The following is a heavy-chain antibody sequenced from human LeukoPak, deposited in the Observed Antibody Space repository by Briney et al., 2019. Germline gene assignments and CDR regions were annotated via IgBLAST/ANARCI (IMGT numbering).Heavy chain of an antibody. Sequence: SVKVSCKASGGTFSSYAISWVRQAPGQGLEWMGGIIPIFGTANYAQKFHGRVTITTDESTSTAYMELSSLRSEDTAVYYCASTFRLRRFDGLYCSSTSCLFDYWGQGTLVTVSS. V-gene: IGHV1-69*05. CDR1: GGTFSSYA. CDR2: IIPIFGTA. CDR3: ASTFRLRRFDGLYCSSTSCLFDY. J-gene: IGHJ4*02. D-gene: IGHD2-2*01.